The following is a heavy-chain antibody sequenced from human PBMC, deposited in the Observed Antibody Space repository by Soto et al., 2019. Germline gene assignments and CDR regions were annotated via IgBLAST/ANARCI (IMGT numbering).Heavy chain of an antibody. D-gene: IGHD6-6*01. J-gene: IGHJ6*02. Sequence: ASLKISGRSSGYSFTRYWISWVRQMPGKGLEWMGRIDPSDSYTNYSPSFQGHVTISADKSISTAYLQWSSLKASDTAMYYCAREYSSSNYYYYGMDVWGQGTTVTVSS. CDR1: GYSFTRYW. V-gene: IGHV5-10-1*01. CDR2: IDPSDSYT. CDR3: AREYSSSNYYYYGMDV.